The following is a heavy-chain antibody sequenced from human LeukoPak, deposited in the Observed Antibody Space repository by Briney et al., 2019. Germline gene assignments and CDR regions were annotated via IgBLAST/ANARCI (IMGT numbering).Heavy chain of an antibody. V-gene: IGHV1-69*04. CDR2: ILVILGMT. Sequence: SVKVSCKASGGTFSSYAITWVRQAPGQGLEWMGRILVILGMTNYAQMLQGRVTITADTSTSTAYMELSSLRSEDTAVYYCARSMVRGMPDYWGQGTLVTVSS. J-gene: IGHJ4*02. CDR3: ARSMVRGMPDY. CDR1: GGTFSSYA. D-gene: IGHD3-10*01.